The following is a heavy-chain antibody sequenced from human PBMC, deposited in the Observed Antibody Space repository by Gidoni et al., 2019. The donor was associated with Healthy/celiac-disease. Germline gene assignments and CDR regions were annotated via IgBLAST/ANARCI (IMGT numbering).Heavy chain of an antibody. CDR3: ARVDKLAATGMVYGMDV. CDR1: GYSFTSYW. CDR2: IYPGDSDT. D-gene: IGHD6-13*01. J-gene: IGHJ6*02. V-gene: IGHV5-51*03. Sequence: EVQLVQSGAEVKKPGESLKISCKGPGYSFTSYWIGWVRQMPGKGLEWMGIIYPGDSDTRYSPSFRGQVTISADKSISTAYLQWSSLKASDTAMYYCARVDKLAATGMVYGMDVWGQGTTVTVSS.